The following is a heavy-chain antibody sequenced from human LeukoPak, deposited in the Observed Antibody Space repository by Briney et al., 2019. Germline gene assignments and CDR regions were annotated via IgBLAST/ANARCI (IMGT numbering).Heavy chain of an antibody. V-gene: IGHV3-30*18. D-gene: IGHD3-3*01. CDR3: AKDAIFGAALDY. Sequence: PGGSLRLSCAASGFTFSSYGMHWVRQAPGKGLEWVAVISYDGSNKYYADSVKGRFTISRDNSKNTLYLQMNSLRAEDTAVYYCAKDAIFGAALDYWGQGTLVTVSS. CDR1: GFTFSSYG. CDR2: ISYDGSNK. J-gene: IGHJ4*02.